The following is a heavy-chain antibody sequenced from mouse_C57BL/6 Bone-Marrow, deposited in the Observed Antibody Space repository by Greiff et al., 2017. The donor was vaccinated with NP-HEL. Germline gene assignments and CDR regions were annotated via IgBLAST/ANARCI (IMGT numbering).Heavy chain of an antibody. J-gene: IGHJ4*01. CDR2: IYPRSGNT. CDR1: GYTFTSYG. V-gene: IGHV1-81*01. CDR3: ARGGNYYGSSYAMDY. Sequence: VKLMESGAELARPGASVKLSCKASGYTFTSYGISWVKQRTGQGLEWIGEIYPRSGNTYYNEKFKGKATLTADKSSSTAYMELRSLTSEDSAVYFCARGGNYYGSSYAMDYWGQGTSVTVSS. D-gene: IGHD1-1*01.